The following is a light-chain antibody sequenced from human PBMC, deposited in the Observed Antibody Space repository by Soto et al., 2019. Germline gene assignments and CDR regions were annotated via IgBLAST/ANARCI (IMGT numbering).Light chain of an antibody. CDR1: QSFSTY. V-gene: IGKV1-27*01. CDR3: QHYNSYSEA. Sequence: DIQMTQSPSSLSASVGDRVTITCRASQSFSTYLAWYQQKPGKVPKLLISGISTLQSGVPSRFSGSGSGTEFTLTISSLQPDDFATYYCQHYNSYSEAFGQGTKVDIK. CDR2: GIS. J-gene: IGKJ1*01.